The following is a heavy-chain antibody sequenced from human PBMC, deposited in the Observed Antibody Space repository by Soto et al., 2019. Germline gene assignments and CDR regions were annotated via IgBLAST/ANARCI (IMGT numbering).Heavy chain of an antibody. CDR3: ARERTNYYDSSGHLDY. J-gene: IGHJ4*02. CDR1: GFTFSSYR. CDR2: IKQDGSEK. Sequence: EVQLVESGGGLVQPGGSLRLSCAASGFTFSSYRMSWVRQAPGKGLEWVANIKQDGSEKYYVDSVKGRFTISRDNAKNSLYLQMNSLRAEDTAVYYCARERTNYYDSSGHLDYWGQGTLVTVSS. V-gene: IGHV3-7*05. D-gene: IGHD3-22*01.